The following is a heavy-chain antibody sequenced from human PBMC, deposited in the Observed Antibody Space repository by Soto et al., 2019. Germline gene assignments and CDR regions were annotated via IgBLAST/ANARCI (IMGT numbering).Heavy chain of an antibody. CDR3: VAESGWRSDY. CDR2: IEKDGSET. J-gene: IGHJ4*02. D-gene: IGHD6-19*01. Sequence: EVQLVESGGGLVQPGGSLRLTCAASGFTFSTYWMNWVRLAPGKGLEWVANIEKDGSETNYLDSVKGRFTISRDNAKNSLFLQMNSRRAEDTAVYYCVAESGWRSDYWGQGTQRTVSS. CDR1: GFTFSTYW. V-gene: IGHV3-7*05.